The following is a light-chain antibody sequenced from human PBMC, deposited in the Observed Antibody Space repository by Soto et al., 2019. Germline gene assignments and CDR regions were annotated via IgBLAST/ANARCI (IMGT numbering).Light chain of an antibody. CDR2: DVS. CDR3: SSYTSSNSWV. V-gene: IGLV2-14*01. Sequence: QSALTQPASVSGSPGQSIAISCTGTSSDVGGYDYVSWYQQHPGRAPKLMIYDVSHRPSGVSNRFSGSKSGNTASLTISGLQPEDEADYYCSSYTSSNSWVFGGGTQLTVL. J-gene: IGLJ3*02. CDR1: SSDVGGYDY.